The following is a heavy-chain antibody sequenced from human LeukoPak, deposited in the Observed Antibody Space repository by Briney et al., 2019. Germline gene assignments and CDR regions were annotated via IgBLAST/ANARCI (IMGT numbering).Heavy chain of an antibody. Sequence: SETLSLTCSVSGGSIISSNYYWGWLRQPPGKGLEWIGSIYQSGSGSSYYNPSLKSRVTIFGDTSKNQFFLRLSSVTAADTAVYYCASTLRFLPYRRFDYWGQGTLVTVPS. D-gene: IGHD3-3*01. V-gene: IGHV4-39*01. J-gene: IGHJ4*02. CDR1: GGSIISSNYY. CDR3: ASTLRFLPYRRFDY. CDR2: IYQSGSGSS.